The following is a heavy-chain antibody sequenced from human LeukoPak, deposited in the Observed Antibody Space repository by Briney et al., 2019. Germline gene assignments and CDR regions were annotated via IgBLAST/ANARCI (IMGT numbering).Heavy chain of an antibody. J-gene: IGHJ6*03. CDR2: IYSGGTT. CDR1: GFSVSSNF. CDR3: ARDGYGNNYMDV. Sequence: GGSLRLSRAASGFSVSSNFMSWVRQAPGEGLEWVSVIYSGGTTYYADSVKGRFTISRDNSKNTLSLQMNNLRAEDTAVYYCARDGYGNNYMDVWGKGTTVTVSS. V-gene: IGHV3-53*01. D-gene: IGHD5-12*01.